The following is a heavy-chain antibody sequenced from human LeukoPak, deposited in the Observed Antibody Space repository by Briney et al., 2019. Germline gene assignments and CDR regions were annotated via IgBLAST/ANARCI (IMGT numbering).Heavy chain of an antibody. Sequence: GGSLRLSCAASGFPVSGNYMTWVRQAPGKGLEWVSVIYSGGSTYYADSVKGRFTISRDNSKNTLYLQMNSLRAEDTAVYYCAKEEKYSYGYRYDYWGQGTLVTASS. CDR2: IYSGGST. CDR1: GFPVSGNY. CDR3: AKEEKYSYGYRYDY. V-gene: IGHV3-53*01. D-gene: IGHD5-18*01. J-gene: IGHJ4*02.